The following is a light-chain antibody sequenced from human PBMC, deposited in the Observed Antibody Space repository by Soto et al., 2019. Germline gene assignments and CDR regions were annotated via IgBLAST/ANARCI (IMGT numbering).Light chain of an antibody. CDR3: QKYNSALWT. CDR2: SAS. CDR1: QGISTY. J-gene: IGKJ1*01. Sequence: DIQMTQSPSSLSASVGDRVTITCRASQGISTYLAWYQQKPGKVPKVLIYSASTLQSGVPSRFSGSGSGTDFTLTISSLQPEDVATYYCQKYNSALWTFGQGTKVEIK. V-gene: IGKV1-27*01.